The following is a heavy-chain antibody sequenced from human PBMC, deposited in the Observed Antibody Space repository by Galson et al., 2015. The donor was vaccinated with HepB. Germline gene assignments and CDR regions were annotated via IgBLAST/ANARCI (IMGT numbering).Heavy chain of an antibody. Sequence: SVKVSCKASGYTFTSYGISWVRQAPGQGLEWMGWISAYNGNTNYAQKLQGRVTMTTDTSTSTAYMELRSLRSDDTAVYYCARDHQGQAAGDWYFDLWGRGTLVTVSS. CDR2: ISAYNGNT. D-gene: IGHD6-13*01. CDR3: ARDHQGQAAGDWYFDL. J-gene: IGHJ2*01. CDR1: GYTFTSYG. V-gene: IGHV1-18*01.